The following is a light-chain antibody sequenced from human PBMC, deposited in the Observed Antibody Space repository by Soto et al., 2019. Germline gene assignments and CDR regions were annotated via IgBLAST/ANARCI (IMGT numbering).Light chain of an antibody. Sequence: QPVLTQSPSASASLGASVTLTCTLSSGHSRYAIAWHQQQSEKGPRYLMKVNSDGSHNKGDGIPDRFSGSSSGAERYLTISSLQSEDEADYYCQTWGTGIRVFGGGTKLTVL. CDR3: QTWGTGIRV. CDR1: SGHSRYA. J-gene: IGLJ3*02. CDR2: VNSDGSH. V-gene: IGLV4-69*01.